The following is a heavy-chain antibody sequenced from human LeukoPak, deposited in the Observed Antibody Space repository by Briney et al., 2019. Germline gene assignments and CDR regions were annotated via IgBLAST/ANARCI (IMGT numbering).Heavy chain of an antibody. CDR1: GFTFSSYA. CDR3: AITMNDDYYDSSGYVDY. J-gene: IGHJ4*02. Sequence: GGSLRLSCAASGFTFSSYAMSWVRQAPGKGLEWVSAISGSGGSTYYADSVKGRFTISRDNSKNTLYLQMNGLRAEDTAVYYCAITMNDDYYDSSGYVDYWGQGTLVTVSS. V-gene: IGHV3-23*01. D-gene: IGHD3-22*01. CDR2: ISGSGGST.